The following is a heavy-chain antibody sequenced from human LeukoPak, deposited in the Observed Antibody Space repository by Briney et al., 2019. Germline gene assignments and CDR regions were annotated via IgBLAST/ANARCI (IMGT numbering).Heavy chain of an antibody. CDR1: GFTFDDYA. Sequence: GGSLRLSCAASGFTFDDYAMHWVRQAPGKGLEWVSGISWNSGSIGYADSVKGRFTISRDNAKNSLYLQMNSLRAEDMALYYCATDDNSGSDYWGQGTLVTVSS. J-gene: IGHJ4*02. D-gene: IGHD3-22*01. CDR3: ATDDNSGSDY. V-gene: IGHV3-9*03. CDR2: ISWNSGSI.